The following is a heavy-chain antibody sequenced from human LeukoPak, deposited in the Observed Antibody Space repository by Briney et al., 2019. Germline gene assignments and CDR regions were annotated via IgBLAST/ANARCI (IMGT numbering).Heavy chain of an antibody. CDR1: GYSISSGYY. V-gene: IGHV4-38-2*02. J-gene: IGHJ4*02. CDR2: IYHSGST. Sequence: SETLSLTCTVSGYSISSGYYWGWIRQPPGKGLEWIGSIYHSGSTYYNPSLKSRVTISVDTSKNQFSLKLSSVTAADTAVYYCARGHHDNYFDYWGQGTLVTVSS. CDR3: ARGHHDNYFDY.